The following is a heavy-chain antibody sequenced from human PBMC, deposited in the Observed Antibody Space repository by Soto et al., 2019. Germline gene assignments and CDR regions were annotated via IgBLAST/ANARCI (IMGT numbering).Heavy chain of an antibody. V-gene: IGHV3-66*01. Sequence: EVQLVESGGGLVQPGGSLRLSCAASGFTVSSNYMSWVRQAPGKGLEWVSVIYSGGSGSTYYADSVKGRFTISRDISKNTVHLQMNSLRAEDPAVYYCARDGSSRPTEYWGQGTLVTVSS. D-gene: IGHD3-10*01. CDR1: GFTVSSNY. CDR3: ARDGSSRPTEY. CDR2: IYSGGSGST. J-gene: IGHJ4*02.